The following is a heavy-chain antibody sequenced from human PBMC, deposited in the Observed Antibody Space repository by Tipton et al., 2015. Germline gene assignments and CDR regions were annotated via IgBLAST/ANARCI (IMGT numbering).Heavy chain of an antibody. V-gene: IGHV3-33*08. D-gene: IGHD5-12*01. CDR3: ARSGGYGWDS. CDR2: IWYDESHK. Sequence: SLRLSCAASGFDFSIYGMHWVRQAPGKGLEWVAVIWYDESHKFYADSVEGRFTISRDNSKNTVYLQMNSLRVEDTAVYYCARSGGYGWDSWGQGTLVTVSS. CDR1: GFDFSIYG. J-gene: IGHJ4*02.